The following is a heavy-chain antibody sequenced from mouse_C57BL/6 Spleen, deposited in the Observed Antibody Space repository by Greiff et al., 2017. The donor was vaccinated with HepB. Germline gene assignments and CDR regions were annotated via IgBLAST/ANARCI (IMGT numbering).Heavy chain of an antibody. CDR1: GYTFTDYY. CDR3: ARGRYDGAWFAY. J-gene: IGHJ3*01. D-gene: IGHD1-2*01. V-gene: IGHV1-76*01. Sequence: VKLMESGAELVRPGASVKLSCKASGYTFTDYYINWVKQRPGQGLEWIARIYPGSGNTYYNEKFKGKATLTAEKSSSTAYMQLSSLTSEDSAVYFCARGRYDGAWFAYWGQGTLVTVSA. CDR2: IYPGSGNT.